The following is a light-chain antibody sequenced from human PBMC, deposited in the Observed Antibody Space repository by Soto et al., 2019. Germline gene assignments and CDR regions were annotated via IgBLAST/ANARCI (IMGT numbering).Light chain of an antibody. CDR2: EVN. Sequence: QSVLTQPPSASGSPGQSVAISCTGTSSDVGGYNYVSWYQQHPGKAPKLMIYEVNKRPSGVPDRFSGSKSGNTASLTVSGLQAEDEADYYCISYAGSSNVFGTGTKVIVL. J-gene: IGLJ1*01. CDR1: SSDVGGYNY. CDR3: ISYAGSSNV. V-gene: IGLV2-8*01.